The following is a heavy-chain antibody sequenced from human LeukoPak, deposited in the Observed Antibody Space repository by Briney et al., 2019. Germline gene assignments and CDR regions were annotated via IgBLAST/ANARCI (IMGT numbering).Heavy chain of an antibody. CDR2: IYHSGST. V-gene: IGHV4-30-2*01. J-gene: IGHJ4*02. CDR3: ARGSLGYDSSGYYDN. D-gene: IGHD3-22*01. CDR1: GGSISSGGYY. Sequence: SETLSLTCTVSGGSISSGGYYWSWIRQPPGKGLEWIGYIYHSGSTYYNPSLKSRVTISVGRSKNQFSLKLSSVTAADTAVYYCARGSLGYDSSGYYDNWGQGTLVTVSS.